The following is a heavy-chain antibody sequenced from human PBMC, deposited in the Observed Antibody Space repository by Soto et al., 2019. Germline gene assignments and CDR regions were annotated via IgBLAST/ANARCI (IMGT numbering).Heavy chain of an antibody. D-gene: IGHD3-22*01. Sequence: GASVKVSCKASGYTFTSYGISWVRQAPGQGLEWMGWISAYNGNTNYAQKLQGRVTMTTDTSTSTAYMELRGLRSDDTAVYYCARDYYDSSGSREKDPYGMDVWGQGTTVTVSS. CDR3: ARDYYDSSGSREKDPYGMDV. CDR1: GYTFTSYG. CDR2: ISAYNGNT. V-gene: IGHV1-18*04. J-gene: IGHJ6*02.